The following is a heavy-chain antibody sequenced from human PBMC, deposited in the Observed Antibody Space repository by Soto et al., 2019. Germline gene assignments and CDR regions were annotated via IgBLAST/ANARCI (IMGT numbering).Heavy chain of an antibody. CDR3: ARQIYSNHYYYYGMDV. CDR2: IYPGDSDT. J-gene: IGHJ6*02. D-gene: IGHD4-4*01. CDR1: GYSFTSYW. Sequence: GESVKISCKGSGYSFTSYWIGWVRQMPGKGLEWMGIIYPGDSDTRYSPSFQGQVTISADKSISTAYLQWSSLKASDTAMYYCARQIYSNHYYYYGMDVWGQGTTVTVSS. V-gene: IGHV5-51*01.